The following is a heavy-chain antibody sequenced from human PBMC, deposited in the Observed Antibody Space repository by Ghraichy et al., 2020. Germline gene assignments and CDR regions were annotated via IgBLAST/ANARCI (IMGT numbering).Heavy chain of an antibody. J-gene: IGHJ4*02. V-gene: IGHV3-23*01. CDR2: ISGSGSGT. CDR3: AKENDSNTWRYEHFDC. CDR1: GFSFSSYA. Sequence: GGSLRLSCVASGFSFSSYAMTWVRQAPGKGLEWVSNISGSGSGTNYADSVKGRFTISRDNSKKTLYLQMNSLRVEDTALYYCAKENDSNTWRYEHFDCWGQGTLVTVSS. D-gene: IGHD6-13*01.